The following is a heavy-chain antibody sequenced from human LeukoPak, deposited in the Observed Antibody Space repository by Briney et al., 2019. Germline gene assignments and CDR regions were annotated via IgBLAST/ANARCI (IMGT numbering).Heavy chain of an antibody. CDR2: IKQDGREK. CDR3: ARVEDYDILTGFDY. Sequence: PSETLSLTCAVSGGSISTSKWWSWVRQAPGKGLEWVANIKQDGREKYSVDSVKGRFTISRDNAKNSLYLQMNSLRAEDTAVYYCARVEDYDILTGFDYWGQGTLVTVSS. V-gene: IGHV3-7*01. D-gene: IGHD3-9*01. J-gene: IGHJ4*02. CDR1: GGSISTSKW.